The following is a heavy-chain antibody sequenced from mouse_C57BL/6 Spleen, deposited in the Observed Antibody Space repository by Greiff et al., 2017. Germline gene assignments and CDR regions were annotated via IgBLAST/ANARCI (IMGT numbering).Heavy chain of an antibody. CDR3: TPYDYLLSWFAY. V-gene: IGHV14-1*01. Sequence: EVMLVESGAELVRPGASVKLSCTASGFNIKDYYMHWVKQRPEQGLEWIGRIDPEDGDTEYAPKFQGKATMTADTSSNTAYLQLSSLTSEDTAVYYCTPYDYLLSWFAYWGQGTLVTVSA. J-gene: IGHJ3*01. D-gene: IGHD2-4*01. CDR2: IDPEDGDT. CDR1: GFNIKDYY.